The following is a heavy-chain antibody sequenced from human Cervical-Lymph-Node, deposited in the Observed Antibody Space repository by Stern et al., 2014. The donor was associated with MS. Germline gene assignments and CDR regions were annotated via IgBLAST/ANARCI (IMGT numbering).Heavy chain of an antibody. D-gene: IGHD6-25*01. CDR1: GFTFGRHS. V-gene: IGHV3-30-3*01. J-gene: IGHJ4*02. CDR3: ARPAAARYFDY. CDR2: ISYDGSSH. Sequence: VQLVESGGGVVQPGRSLRLSCATSGFTFGRHSMHWVRQAPGKGLEWVAIISYDGSSHHYADSVKGRFTISRDNSNNTLYLQMTSLRIEDTAMYYCARPAAARYFDYWGQGSQVTVSS.